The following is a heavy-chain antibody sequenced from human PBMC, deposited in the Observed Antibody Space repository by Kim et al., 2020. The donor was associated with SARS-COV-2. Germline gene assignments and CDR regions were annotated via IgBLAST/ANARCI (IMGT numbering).Heavy chain of an antibody. CDR3: ARSGGSLVGAKDY. Sequence: GGSLRLSCAASGFTFSSYGMHWVRQAPGKGLEWVAVIWYDGSNKYYADSVKGRFTISRDNSKNTLYLQMNSLRAEDTAVYYCARSGGSLVGAKDYWGQGTLVTVSS. CDR2: IWYDGSNK. J-gene: IGHJ4*02. CDR1: GFTFSSYG. D-gene: IGHD1-26*01. V-gene: IGHV3-33*01.